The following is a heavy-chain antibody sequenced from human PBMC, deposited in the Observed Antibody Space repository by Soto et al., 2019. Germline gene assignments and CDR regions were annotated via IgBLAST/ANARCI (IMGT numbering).Heavy chain of an antibody. V-gene: IGHV1-18*01. Sequence: GASVKVSCQASRYTLTSYSVTWVRQAPGQGLEWMGWISAYNGNTKYAQKLQGRFTISRHDSENTLYLQMNSLKSEDTAVYYCSHGYYQYFNSWGQGTLVTVSS. J-gene: IGHJ4*02. CDR2: ISAYNGNT. CDR3: SHGYYQYFNS. CDR1: RYTLTSYS. D-gene: IGHD5-18*01.